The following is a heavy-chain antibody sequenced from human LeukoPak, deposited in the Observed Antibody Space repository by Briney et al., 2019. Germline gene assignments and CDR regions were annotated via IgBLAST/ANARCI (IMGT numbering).Heavy chain of an antibody. J-gene: IGHJ3*02. V-gene: IGHV4-59*01. D-gene: IGHD3-10*01. CDR1: GGSISSYY. Sequence: SETLSLTCTVPGGSISSYYWSWIRQPPGKGLEWIGYIYYSGSTNYNPSLKSRVTISVDTSKNQFSLKLSSVTAADTAVYYCARVYYGSGSYYDQTLYAFDIWGQGTMVTVSS. CDR2: IYYSGST. CDR3: ARVYYGSGSYYDQTLYAFDI.